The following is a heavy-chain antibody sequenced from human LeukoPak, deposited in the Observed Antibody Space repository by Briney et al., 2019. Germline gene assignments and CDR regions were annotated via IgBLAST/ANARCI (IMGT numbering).Heavy chain of an antibody. CDR3: ARYADSSFSTPNNWFDP. J-gene: IGHJ5*02. Sequence: GESLKISCKGSGYSFTSYWIGWVRQMPGKGLEWMGIIYPGDSDTTYSPSFQGQVTISADKSISTAYLQWSSLKASDTAMYYCARYADSSFSTPNNWFDPWGQGTLVTVSS. CDR2: IYPGDSDT. V-gene: IGHV5-51*01. CDR1: GYSFTSYW. D-gene: IGHD6-6*01.